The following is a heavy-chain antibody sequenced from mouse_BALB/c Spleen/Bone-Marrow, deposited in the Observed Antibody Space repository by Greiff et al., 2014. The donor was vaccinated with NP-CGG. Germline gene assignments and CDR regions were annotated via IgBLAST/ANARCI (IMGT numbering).Heavy chain of an antibody. V-gene: IGHV5-6-3*01. CDR2: INNNGGST. Sequence: VQLQQSGGGLVQPGGSLKLSCVASGFTFSSYGMSWVRQTPDKRLELVATINNNGGSTYYPDSVKGQFTISRDNAKNTLYLQMSSLKSEDTATYYCARVYGWYFDVWGAGTTVTVSS. CDR3: ARVYGWYFDV. D-gene: IGHD1-1*01. J-gene: IGHJ1*01. CDR1: GFTFSSYG.